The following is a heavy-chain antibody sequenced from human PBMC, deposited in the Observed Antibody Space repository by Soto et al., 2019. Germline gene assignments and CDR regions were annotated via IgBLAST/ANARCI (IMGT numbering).Heavy chain of an antibody. V-gene: IGHV3-48*02. CDR3: ASSFGSYLGG. Sequence: GGSLRLSCAASGFTFSTYNMHWVRQAPGKGLEWVSYIISSSSIIYYADSVKGRFTISRDNAKNSLYLKMNSLRDEDTAVYYCASSFGSYLGGWGQGTLVTVSS. CDR2: IISSSSII. D-gene: IGHD1-26*01. J-gene: IGHJ4*02. CDR1: GFTFSTYN.